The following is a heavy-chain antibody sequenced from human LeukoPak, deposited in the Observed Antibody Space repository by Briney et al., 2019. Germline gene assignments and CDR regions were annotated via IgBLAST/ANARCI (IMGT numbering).Heavy chain of an antibody. CDR3: ARGPYYYGSGSYYKGLFDY. CDR2: IKQDGSEK. J-gene: IGHJ4*02. V-gene: IGHV3-7*04. CDR1: GFTFSSYG. Sequence: GGSLRLSCEASGFTFSSYGMHWVRQAPGKGLEWVANIKQDGSEKYYVDSVKGRFTISRDNAKNSLYLQMNSLRAEDTAVYYCARGPYYYGSGSYYKGLFDYWGQGTLVTVSS. D-gene: IGHD3-10*01.